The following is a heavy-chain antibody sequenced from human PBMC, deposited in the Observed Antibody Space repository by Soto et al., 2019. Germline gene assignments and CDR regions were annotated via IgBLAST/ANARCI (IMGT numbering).Heavy chain of an antibody. D-gene: IGHD3-9*01. Sequence: GGALRLSCAASGFTFSSYAMSWVRQAPGKGLEWVSAISGRGGSTYYTDSVKGRFTISRDNSKNTLYLQMNSLRAEDTDVYYCAEGSGYDILTGYCYYYYLDVWGQGTLVTVSS. CDR2: ISGRGGST. CDR1: GFTFSSYA. V-gene: IGHV3-23*01. J-gene: IGHJ6*03. CDR3: AEGSGYDILTGYCYYYYLDV.